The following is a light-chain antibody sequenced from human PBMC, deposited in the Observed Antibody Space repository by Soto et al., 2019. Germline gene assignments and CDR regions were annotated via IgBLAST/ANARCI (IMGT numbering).Light chain of an antibody. CDR1: SSDFGNYNL. CDR3: CSFTTSTPYV. CDR2: EVN. Sequence: QSALTQPASVSGSPGQSITISCTGTSSDFGNYNLVSWYQQHPGKVPKLILFEVNKRPSGVSGRFSGSKSGNTASLTISGLQAEDEADYYCCSFTTSTPYVFGSGTQLTVL. V-gene: IGLV2-14*02. J-gene: IGLJ7*01.